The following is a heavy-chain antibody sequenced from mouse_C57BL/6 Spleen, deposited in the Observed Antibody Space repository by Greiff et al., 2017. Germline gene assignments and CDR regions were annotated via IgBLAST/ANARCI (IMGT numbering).Heavy chain of an antibody. V-gene: IGHV1-9*01. CDR3: EEEGSNYAKDD. Sequence: VHLQQSGAELVKPGASVKLSCKASGYTFTGYWIAWVKQRPGHGLEWIGEILPGSGSTNYNEKFKGKATLTEDTSSSTAYMQLSSLTTEDSAIYYWEEEGSNYAKDDRGKGTTVTV. CDR1: GYTFTGYW. J-gene: IGHJ4*01. CDR2: ILPGSGST.